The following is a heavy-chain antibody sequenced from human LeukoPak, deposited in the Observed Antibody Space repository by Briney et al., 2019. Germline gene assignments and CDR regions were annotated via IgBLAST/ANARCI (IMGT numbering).Heavy chain of an antibody. CDR3: ARDTSSGWFEY. Sequence: ASVKVSCKASGYTFTDYYIHWVRQAPGQGLEWMGWINPNSGGTHYAQKFQGRVTMTGDTSINTAYMELSRLRSDDTAVYSRARDTSSGWFEYWGQGTLVTVFS. V-gene: IGHV1-2*02. J-gene: IGHJ4*02. CDR2: INPNSGGT. CDR1: GYTFTDYY. D-gene: IGHD6-19*01.